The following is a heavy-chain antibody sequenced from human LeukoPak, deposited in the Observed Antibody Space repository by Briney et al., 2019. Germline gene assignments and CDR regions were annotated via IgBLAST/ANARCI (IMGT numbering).Heavy chain of an antibody. D-gene: IGHD3-3*01. V-gene: IGHV4-34*01. CDR1: GGPFSGYY. J-gene: IGHJ6*04. Sequence: SETLSLTCAVYGGPFSGYYWSWIRQPPGKGLEWIGEINHSGSTNYNPSLKSRVTISVDTSKNQFSLKLSSVTVADTAVYYCARVFPVLRFFEWLPADVWSKGTAVTVSS. CDR3: ARVFPVLRFFEWLPADV. CDR2: INHSGST.